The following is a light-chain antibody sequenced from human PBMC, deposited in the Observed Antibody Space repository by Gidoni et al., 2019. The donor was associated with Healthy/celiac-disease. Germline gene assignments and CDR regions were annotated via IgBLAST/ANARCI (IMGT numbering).Light chain of an antibody. CDR2: DAS. CDR3: QQRSNWPRT. J-gene: IGKJ1*01. CDR1: QSVSSY. V-gene: IGKV3-11*01. Sequence: DIELPQSPATLSLSPGERATLSCRAIQSVSSYLAWYQHKPGQAPRLLIYDASNRATGIPARFSGSGSGTDFTLTISSLEPEDFAVYYYQQRSNWPRTFGQGTKVEIK.